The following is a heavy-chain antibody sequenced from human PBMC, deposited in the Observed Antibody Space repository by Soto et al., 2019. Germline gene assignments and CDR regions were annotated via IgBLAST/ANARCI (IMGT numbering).Heavy chain of an antibody. V-gene: IGHV1-2*02. Sequence: ASVKVSCKASGYTFTGYLMHWVRQAPGQGLEWMGWINTNNGGTNSAQKFQGRVTMTMDTSINTDYMELSSLRSDDTAIYYCARGWELVVGDNYWGPGTLVTVSS. D-gene: IGHD2-15*01. CDR2: INTNNGGT. CDR1: GYTFTGYL. CDR3: ARGWELVVGDNY. J-gene: IGHJ4*02.